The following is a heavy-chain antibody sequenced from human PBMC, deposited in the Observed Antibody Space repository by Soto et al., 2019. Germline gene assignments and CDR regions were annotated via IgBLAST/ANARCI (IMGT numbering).Heavy chain of an antibody. J-gene: IGHJ6*02. Sequence: QVQLVQSGAAVKRPGASVKVSCEPSGFTFSGFYLHWVRQAPGQGLGWMGWIKPNTDDTGYAQKFQGRVTLTWDTSSSAGYLDLSRLRSDDTAVYYCARSPYSLEGDGQHYYYGMDLWGLGTTVTVSS. CDR3: ARSPYSLEGDGQHYYYGMDL. V-gene: IGHV1-2*02. CDR1: GFTFSGFY. D-gene: IGHD2-15*01. CDR2: IKPNTDDT.